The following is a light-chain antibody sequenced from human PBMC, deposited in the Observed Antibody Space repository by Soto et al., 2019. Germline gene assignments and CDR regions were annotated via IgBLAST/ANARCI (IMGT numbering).Light chain of an antibody. Sequence: DIQMTQSPSSLSASLGDRVTITCRASQGINNLLAWYQQKPGKAPKSLIKTASILQSGVPSRFSGSGSETDVTLTISSLQPEDFATYYCQQYNSFPRTFGQGTRLEI. CDR2: TAS. CDR1: QGINNL. J-gene: IGKJ5*01. CDR3: QQYNSFPRT. V-gene: IGKV1D-16*01.